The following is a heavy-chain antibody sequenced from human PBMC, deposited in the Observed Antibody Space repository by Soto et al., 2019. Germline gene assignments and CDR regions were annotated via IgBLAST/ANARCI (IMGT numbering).Heavy chain of an antibody. Sequence: SETLSLTCTVFGGSVSIGDYLWSWIRQRPGKALVWIGYIHDSGNTYYNPSLKSRVTISLDTSKNQFSLKVTSMTAADTAVYFCARARGGDSGDYASLFDRWGQGNLVTVSS. J-gene: IGHJ5*02. CDR2: IHDSGNT. V-gene: IGHV4-30-4*01. CDR3: ARARGGDSGDYASLFDR. D-gene: IGHD4-17*01. CDR1: GGSVSIGDYL.